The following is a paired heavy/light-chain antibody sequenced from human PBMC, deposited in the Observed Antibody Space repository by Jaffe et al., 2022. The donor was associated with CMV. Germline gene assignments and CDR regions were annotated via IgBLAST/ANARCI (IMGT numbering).Light chain of an antibody. Sequence: IQVTQSPSSLSASVGDRVTITCRASQGINNYLAWYQQKPGKAPKLLIYAASTLQSGVPSRFSGSGSGTDFTLTISSLQPEDFATYYCQQLKSFPIAFGQGTRLEIK. J-gene: IGKJ5*01. CDR3: QQLKSFPIA. V-gene: IGKV1-9*01. CDR2: AAS. CDR1: QGINNY.
Heavy chain of an antibody. V-gene: IGHV4-61*01. CDR1: GGSITATTFY. CDR3: AAYCSERSCRSAGYYYYGMDV. CDR2: AHHSGNT. Sequence: QVQLQESGPGLVEPSQTLSLTCSVSGGSITATTFYWTWIRQPPGKGLEWIGYAHHSGNTYYSPSLQNRVTISVDSSNNQFSLRLTSVTPADSAIYYCAAYCSERSCRSAGYYYYGMDVWGQGTTVTVSS. D-gene: IGHD2-21*01. J-gene: IGHJ6*02.